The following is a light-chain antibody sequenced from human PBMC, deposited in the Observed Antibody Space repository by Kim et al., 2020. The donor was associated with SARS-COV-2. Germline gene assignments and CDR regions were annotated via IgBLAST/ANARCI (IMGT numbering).Light chain of an antibody. Sequence: SPGETATISCRTSQTFSSNYLSWYQQNPGHAPSLLIYGASGRATGIPDRFSGSGSETDFTLTISRLDPEDFAMYYCQQYSTSPLTFGGGTKVDIK. J-gene: IGKJ4*01. CDR3: QQYSTSPLT. CDR2: GAS. V-gene: IGKV3-20*01. CDR1: QTFSSNY.